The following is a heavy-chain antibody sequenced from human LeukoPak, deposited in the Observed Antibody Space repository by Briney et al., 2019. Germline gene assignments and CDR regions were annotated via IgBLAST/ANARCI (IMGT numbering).Heavy chain of an antibody. V-gene: IGHV3-23*01. CDR2: ISGSGDRT. D-gene: IGHD3-10*01. CDR1: GFTFGNYG. Sequence: GGSLRLSCAASGFTFGNYGMSWVRQAPGKGLEWVSAISGSGDRTYYGDSVKGRFTISRDNSKNTLYLQMNSLRAEDTAVYYCAKERASYYYGSGSYPPALGFDYWGQGTLVTVSS. J-gene: IGHJ4*02. CDR3: AKERASYYYGSGSYPPALGFDY.